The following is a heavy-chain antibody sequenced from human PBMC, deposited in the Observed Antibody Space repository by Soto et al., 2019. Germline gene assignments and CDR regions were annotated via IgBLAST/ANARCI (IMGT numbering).Heavy chain of an antibody. D-gene: IGHD6-13*01. CDR1: GGSISSGVDY. J-gene: IGHJ4*02. CDR3: ATRRQQTHVFDN. V-gene: IGHV4-31*03. Sequence: SETLSLTCTVSGGSISSGVDYWSWIRQHPGKGLEWIGYIYYSGSTYFNPSLKSRVSISMDTSKNQFFLRLSSVTAAAPAVFYCATRRQQTHVFDNWGQGALVPVSS. CDR2: IYYSGST.